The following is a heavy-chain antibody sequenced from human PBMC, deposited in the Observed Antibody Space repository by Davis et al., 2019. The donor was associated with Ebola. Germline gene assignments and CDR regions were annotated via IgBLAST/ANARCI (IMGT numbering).Heavy chain of an antibody. V-gene: IGHV5-51*01. D-gene: IGHD6-6*01. Sequence: GESLKISCKGSGYSLTSYWIGWVRQMPGKGLEWMGIIYPGDSDTRYSPSFQGQVTISADKSISTAYLQWSSLKASDTAMYYCARSIAATLSLFDYWGQGTLVTVSS. CDR2: IYPGDSDT. CDR3: ARSIAATLSLFDY. CDR1: GYSLTSYW. J-gene: IGHJ4*02.